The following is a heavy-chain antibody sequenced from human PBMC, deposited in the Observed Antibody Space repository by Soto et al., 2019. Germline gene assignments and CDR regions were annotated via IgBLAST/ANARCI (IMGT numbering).Heavy chain of an antibody. J-gene: IGHJ4*02. D-gene: IGHD6-13*01. V-gene: IGHV3-30*18. CDR1: GFTFSSYG. CDR2: ISYDGSNK. CDR3: AKDYQQPGIDY. Sequence: GGALRLSCAASGFTFSSYGMHWVRQAPGKGLEWVAVISYDGSNKYYADSVKGRFTISRDNSKNTLYLQMNSLRAEDTAVYYCAKDYQQPGIDYWGQGTLVTVSS.